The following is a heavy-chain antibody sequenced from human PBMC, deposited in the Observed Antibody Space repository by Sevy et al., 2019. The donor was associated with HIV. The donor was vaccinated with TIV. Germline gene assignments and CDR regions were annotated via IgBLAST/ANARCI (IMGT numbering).Heavy chain of an antibody. CDR2: ISGSGGTI. Sequence: GGSLRLSCAASGFTFSSYAMSWVRQAPGKGLEWVSSISGSGGTIYDADSVKGRFTISRDNSKNTLFLQMNRLRVEDTAIYYCAKDEIYGGDFEYFQHWGQGTLVTVSS. D-gene: IGHD2-21*02. J-gene: IGHJ1*01. CDR3: AKDEIYGGDFEYFQH. V-gene: IGHV3-23*01. CDR1: GFTFSSYA.